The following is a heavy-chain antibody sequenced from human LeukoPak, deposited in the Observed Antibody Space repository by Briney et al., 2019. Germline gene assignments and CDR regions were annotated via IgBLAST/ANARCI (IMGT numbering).Heavy chain of an antibody. CDR3: ARDFTGTTIAPIFAFDI. Sequence: GGSLRLSCAASGFTFSSYSMNWVRQAPGKGLEWVSYISRSGSTIYYADSVKGRFTISRDNAKNSLYLQMNSLRAEDTAVYYCARDFTGTTIAPIFAFDIWGQGTMVTVSS. CDR1: GFTFSSYS. D-gene: IGHD1-7*01. CDR2: ISRSGSTI. V-gene: IGHV3-48*04. J-gene: IGHJ3*02.